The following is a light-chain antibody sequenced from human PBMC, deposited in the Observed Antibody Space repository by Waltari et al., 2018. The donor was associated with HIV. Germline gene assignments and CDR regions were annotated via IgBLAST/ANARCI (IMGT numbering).Light chain of an antibody. Sequence: QSALTPPASVSGSPGQSITIYCTATSSDVGGSNYFTWYQQHPGKAPKLMIYDVSNRPSGVSNRFSGSKSGNTASLTISGLQAEDEADYYCSSYTSSSTLYVFGTGTKVTVL. CDR2: DVS. J-gene: IGLJ1*01. CDR3: SSYTSSSTLYV. V-gene: IGLV2-14*03. CDR1: SSDVGGSNY.